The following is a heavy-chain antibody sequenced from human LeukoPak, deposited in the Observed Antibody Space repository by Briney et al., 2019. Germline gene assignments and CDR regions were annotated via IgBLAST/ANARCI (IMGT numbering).Heavy chain of an antibody. J-gene: IGHJ3*02. V-gene: IGHV3-64*01. CDR2: ISSNGGST. D-gene: IGHD5-18*01. Sequence: GGSLRLSCAASGFTFSSYAMHWVRQAPGKGLEYVSGISSNGGSTYYANSVKGRFTISRDNSKNTRYLQMGSLRAEDMAVYYCATREGIQRGAFDIWGQGTMVSVPS. CDR3: ATREGIQRGAFDI. CDR1: GFTFSSYA.